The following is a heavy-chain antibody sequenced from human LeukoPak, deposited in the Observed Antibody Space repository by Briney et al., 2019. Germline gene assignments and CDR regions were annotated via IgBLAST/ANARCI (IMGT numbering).Heavy chain of an antibody. CDR1: RYTFTAYY. V-gene: IGHV1-2*02. CDR3: EKDNSVAGDFDY. Sequence: ASVKVSCKASRYTFTAYYLNWVRQAPGQGLEWMGWIHPNSGDTHFAQKFQGRVTMTRDTSISTAYMELSRLTSDDTAVYYCEKDNSVAGDFDYWGQGTLVTVSS. CDR2: IHPNSGDT. J-gene: IGHJ4*02. D-gene: IGHD6-19*01.